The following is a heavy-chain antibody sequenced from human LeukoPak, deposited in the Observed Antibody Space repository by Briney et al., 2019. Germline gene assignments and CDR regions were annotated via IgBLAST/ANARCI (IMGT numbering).Heavy chain of an antibody. CDR3: ARCSVGSCYNTNYYGMDV. V-gene: IGHV3-64*01. CDR1: GFTFSSYA. D-gene: IGHD2-15*01. J-gene: IGHJ6*02. Sequence: GGSLRLSCAASGFTFSSYAMHWVRQAPGKGLEYVSAMSSNGGSTYYANSVKGRFTISRDNSKNTLYRQMGSLRAEDMAVYYCARCSVGSCYNTNYYGMDVWGQGTTVTVSS. CDR2: MSSNGGST.